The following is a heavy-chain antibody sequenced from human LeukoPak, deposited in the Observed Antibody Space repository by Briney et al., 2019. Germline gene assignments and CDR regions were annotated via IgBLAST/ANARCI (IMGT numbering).Heavy chain of an antibody. J-gene: IGHJ4*02. V-gene: IGHV3-7*03. CDR2: IKKDGSQK. D-gene: IGHD3-3*01. CDR3: TRVFGGYDVSDY. CDR1: GFTFSSFW. Sequence: PGGSLRLSCAASGFTFSSFWMSWVRQAPAKGLEWVANIKKDGSQKYYVDSVEGRFTISRDNAKNSLYLQMDSLRVDDTAVYYCTRVFGGYDVSDYWGQGTLVTVSS.